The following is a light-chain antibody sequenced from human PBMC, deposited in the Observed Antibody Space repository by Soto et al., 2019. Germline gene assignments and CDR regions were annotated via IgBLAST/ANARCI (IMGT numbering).Light chain of an antibody. V-gene: IGLV2-23*01. J-gene: IGLJ7*01. CDR1: NNDVEGYNL. CDR2: EGN. CDR3: CSYAGGVV. Sequence: QSVLTQPASVSGSPGRSVTISCTGTNNDVEGYNLVSWYQQHPGKAPKLMIYEGNKRPSGVSDRFSGSKSGNTASLTISGLQAADEADYYCCSYAGGVVFGGGTQLTVL.